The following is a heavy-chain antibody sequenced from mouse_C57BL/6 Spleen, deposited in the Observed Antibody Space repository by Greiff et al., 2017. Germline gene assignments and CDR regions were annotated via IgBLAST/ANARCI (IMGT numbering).Heavy chain of an antibody. J-gene: IGHJ4*01. CDR1: GFTFTDYY. Sequence: EVNVVESGGGLVQPGASLRLSCAASGFTFTDYYMSWVSQTPGQAPEWMALIRNKANGYNSEYTSSVKGPLTTSRENSQNILYLQMNILRAEDGATYYCVKATDGNSGDYWGQGTSVTVSS. V-gene: IGHV7-4*01. CDR2: IRNKANGYNS. D-gene: IGHD2-3*01. CDR3: VKATDGNSGDY.